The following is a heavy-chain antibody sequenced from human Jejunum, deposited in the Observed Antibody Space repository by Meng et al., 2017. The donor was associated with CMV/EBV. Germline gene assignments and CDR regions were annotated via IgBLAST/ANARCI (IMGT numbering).Heavy chain of an antibody. J-gene: IGHJ6*02. CDR2: IGSAGDT. CDR1: GFTFRSYA. D-gene: IGHD2-15*01. V-gene: IGHV3-13*01. Sequence: CGASGFTFRSYAMSWVRQAPGKGLEWVSGIGSAGDTHYADSVKGRFTISRENAKNSLYLQMNSVRAGDTAVYYCGRKKPANGMDVWGQGTTVTVSS. CDR3: GRKKPANGMDV.